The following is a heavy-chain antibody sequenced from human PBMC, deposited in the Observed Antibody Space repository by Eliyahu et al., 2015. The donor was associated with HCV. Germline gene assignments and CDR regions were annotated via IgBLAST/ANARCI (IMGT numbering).Heavy chain of an antibody. CDR1: GFTFSSYA. J-gene: IGHJ4*02. V-gene: IGHV3-23*01. CDR2: ISGSGGST. D-gene: IGHD6-13*01. CDR3: AKDDPRRIAAAGPFDY. Sequence: EVQLLESGGGLVQPGGSLRLSCAASGFTFSSYAMSWVRQAPGKGLGGVSAISGSGGSTYYADSVKGRFTISRDNSKNTLYLQMNSLRAEDTAVYYCAKDDPRRIAAAGPFDYWGQGTLVTVSS.